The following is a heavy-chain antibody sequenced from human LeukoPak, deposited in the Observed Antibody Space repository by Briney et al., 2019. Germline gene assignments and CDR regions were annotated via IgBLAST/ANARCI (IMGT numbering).Heavy chain of an antibody. CDR1: GFTFSDYY. V-gene: IGHV3-21*01. CDR2: ISSSSSYI. CDR3: ASAYGDYRYYFDY. J-gene: IGHJ4*02. Sequence: GGSLRLSCAASGFTFSDYYMNWVRQAPGKGLEWVSSISSSSSYIYYADSVKGRFTISRDNAKNSLYLQMNSLRAEDTAVYYCASAYGDYRYYFDYWGQGTLVTVSS. D-gene: IGHD4-17*01.